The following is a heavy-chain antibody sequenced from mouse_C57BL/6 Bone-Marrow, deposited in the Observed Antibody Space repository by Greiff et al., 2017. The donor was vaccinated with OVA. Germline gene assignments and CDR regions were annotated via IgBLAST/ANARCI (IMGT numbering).Heavy chain of an antibody. CDR1: GYTFTNYW. V-gene: IGHV1-63*01. CDR3: ARVGRPGAMDY. J-gene: IGHJ4*01. CDR2: IYPGGGYT. Sequence: VQLQQSGAELVRPGTSVKMSCKASGYTFTNYWIGWAKQRPGHGLEWIGDIYPGGGYTNYNEQFKGQATLTADKSSRTAYMQVSSLTSEDSAIYYCARVGRPGAMDYWGQGTSVTVSS.